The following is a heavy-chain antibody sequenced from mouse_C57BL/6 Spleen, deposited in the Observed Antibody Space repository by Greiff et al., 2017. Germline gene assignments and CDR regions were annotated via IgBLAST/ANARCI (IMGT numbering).Heavy chain of an antibody. CDR2: INYDGSRT. V-gene: IGHV5-16*01. Sequence: EVHLLESEGGLVQPGSSMKLSCTASGFTFSDYYMAWVRQVPEKGLEWVANINYDGSRTYYLDSFKSRFIISRDNAKKIRYLQMSRLKSEDTATYYCARNWDEEYFDYWGQGTTLTVSS. CDR1: GFTFSDYY. CDR3: ARNWDEEYFDY. J-gene: IGHJ2*01. D-gene: IGHD4-1*01.